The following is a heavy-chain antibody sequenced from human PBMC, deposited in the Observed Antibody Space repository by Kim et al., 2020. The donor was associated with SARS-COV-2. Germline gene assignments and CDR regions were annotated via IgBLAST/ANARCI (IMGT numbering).Heavy chain of an antibody. J-gene: IGHJ4*01. V-gene: IGHV3-21*01. CDR2: SSSSGSYI. Sequence: GGSLRLSCAASGFTLSAFGMNWVRQAPGKGLEWVSSSSSSGSYIYYAGSVKGRFTISRDNAKRSLFLQMNSLRVEDTAVYYCARGGGGIAVAGTADFDY. CDR1: GFTLSAFG. D-gene: IGHD6-19*01. CDR3: ARGGGGIAVAGTADFDY.